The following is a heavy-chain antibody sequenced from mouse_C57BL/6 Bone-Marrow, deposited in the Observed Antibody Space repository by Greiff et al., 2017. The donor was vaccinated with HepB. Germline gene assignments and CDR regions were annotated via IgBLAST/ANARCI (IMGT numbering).Heavy chain of an antibody. CDR1: GYTFTNYW. V-gene: IGHV1-63*01. D-gene: IGHD1-1*01. CDR3: ARWPLLYYYGSSYGPFDY. CDR2: IYPGGGYT. J-gene: IGHJ2*01. Sequence: LVESGAELVRPGTSVKMSCKASGYTFTNYWIGWAKQRPGHGLEWIGDIYPGGGYTNYNEKFKGKATLTADKSSSTAYMQFSSLTSEDSAIYYCARWPLLYYYGSSYGPFDYWGQGTTLTVSS.